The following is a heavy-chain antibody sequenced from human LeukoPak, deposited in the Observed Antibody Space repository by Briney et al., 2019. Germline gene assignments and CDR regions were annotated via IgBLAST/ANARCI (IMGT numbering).Heavy chain of an antibody. CDR1: GYSISSGYY. CDR2: IYTSGST. Sequence: KASETLSLTCAVSGYSISSGYYWSWIRQPAGKGLEWIGRIYTSGSTNYNPSLKSRVTISVDTSKNQFSLKLSSVTAADTAVYYCARDGGNWNQEIDYWGQGTLVTVSS. CDR3: ARDGGNWNQEIDY. D-gene: IGHD1-20*01. J-gene: IGHJ4*02. V-gene: IGHV4-61*02.